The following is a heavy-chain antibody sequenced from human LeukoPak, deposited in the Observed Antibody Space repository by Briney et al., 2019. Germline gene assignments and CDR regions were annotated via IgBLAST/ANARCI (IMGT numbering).Heavy chain of an antibody. CDR2: INHSGST. Sequence: PSETLSLTCAVYGGSFSGYYWSWIRQPPGKGLEWIGEINHSGSTNYNPSLKSRVTISVDTSKNQFSLKLSSVTAADTAVYYCANAPYGDYDYWGQGTLVTVSS. V-gene: IGHV4-34*01. CDR3: ANAPYGDYDY. J-gene: IGHJ4*02. CDR1: GGSFSGYY. D-gene: IGHD4-17*01.